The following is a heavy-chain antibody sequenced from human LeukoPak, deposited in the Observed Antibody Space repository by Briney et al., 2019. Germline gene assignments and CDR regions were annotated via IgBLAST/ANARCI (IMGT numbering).Heavy chain of an antibody. V-gene: IGHV4-39*01. Sequence: SETLSLTCTVSGGSISSSSYYWGWIRQPPGKGLEWIGSIYYSGSTYYNPSLKSRVTISVDTSKNQFSLKLSSVTAADTAVYYCARHEYGSYFDYWGQGTLVTVSS. CDR1: GGSISSSSYY. CDR3: ARHEYGSYFDY. D-gene: IGHD6-6*01. CDR2: IYYSGST. J-gene: IGHJ4*02.